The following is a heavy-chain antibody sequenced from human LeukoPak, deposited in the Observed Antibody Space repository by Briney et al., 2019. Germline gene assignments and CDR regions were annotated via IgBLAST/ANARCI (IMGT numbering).Heavy chain of an antibody. D-gene: IGHD2-2*01. Sequence: ASVKVSCKASGYTFTSYYMHWVRQAPGQGLEWMGIINPSGGSTSYAQKFQGRVTMTRDTSTSTVYMELSSLRSEDTAVYYCARVVVVPAEPDDYYYMDVWGKGTTVTVSS. CDR1: GYTFTSYY. CDR2: INPSGGST. CDR3: ARVVVVPAEPDDYYYMDV. V-gene: IGHV1-46*01. J-gene: IGHJ6*03.